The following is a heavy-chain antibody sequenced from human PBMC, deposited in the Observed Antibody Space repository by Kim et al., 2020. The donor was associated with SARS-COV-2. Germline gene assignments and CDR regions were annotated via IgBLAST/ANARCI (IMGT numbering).Heavy chain of an antibody. D-gene: IGHD3-22*01. CDR2: IWYDGSNK. Sequence: GGSLRLSCAASGFTFSSYGMHWVRQAPGKGLEWVAVIWYDGSNKYYADSVKGRFTISRDNSKNTLYLQMNSLRAEDTAVYYCAKDLSTMSSYYYYYGMDVWGQGTTVTVSS. CDR1: GFTFSSYG. J-gene: IGHJ6*02. CDR3: AKDLSTMSSYYYYYGMDV. V-gene: IGHV3-33*06.